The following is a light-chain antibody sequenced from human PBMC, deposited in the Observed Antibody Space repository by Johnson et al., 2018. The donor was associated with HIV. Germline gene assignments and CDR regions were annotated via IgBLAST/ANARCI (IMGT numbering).Light chain of an antibody. CDR2: ENN. CDR3: GTWDSRLSAYV. Sequence: QSVLTQPPSVSAAPGQRVTISCSGASSTFGNSYISWYQLLPGSPPKLLIYENNKRPSGIPDRFSGSKSGTSATLGITGLQTGDEADYYCGTWDSRLSAYVFGTGTKVTVL. V-gene: IGLV1-51*01. CDR1: SSTFGNSY. J-gene: IGLJ1*01.